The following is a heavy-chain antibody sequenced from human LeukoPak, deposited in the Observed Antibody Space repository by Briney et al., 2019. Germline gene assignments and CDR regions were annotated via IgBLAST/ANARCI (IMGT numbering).Heavy chain of an antibody. V-gene: IGHV1-69-2*01. CDR1: GYTFTDYY. CDR3: ATGDLDY. J-gene: IGHJ4*02. CDR2: VDPEDGET. Sequence: GASVKVSCKASGYTFTDYYMHWVRQAPGKGLEWMGRVDPEDGETIYAEKFQGRVTITADTSTDTAYMELSSLRSEDTAVYYCATGDLDYWGQGTLVTVSS.